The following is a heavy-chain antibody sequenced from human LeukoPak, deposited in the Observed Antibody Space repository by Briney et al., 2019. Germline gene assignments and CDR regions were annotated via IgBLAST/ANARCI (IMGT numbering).Heavy chain of an antibody. CDR1: GFTFSSYS. V-gene: IGHV3-48*04. CDR3: ASYLYSSSYN. CDR2: ISSSSSTI. Sequence: GGSLRLSCAASGFTFSSYSMNWVRQAPGKGLEWVSYISSSSSTIYYADSVKGRFTISRDNAKNSLYLQMNSLRAEDTAVYYCASYLYSSSYNWGQGTLVTVSS. J-gene: IGHJ4*02. D-gene: IGHD6-13*01.